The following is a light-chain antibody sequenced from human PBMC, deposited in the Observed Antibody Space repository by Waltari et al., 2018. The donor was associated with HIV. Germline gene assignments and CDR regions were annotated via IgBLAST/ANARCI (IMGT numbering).Light chain of an antibody. CDR1: SSDVGSYNL. CDR3: CSYAGSSTLEV. Sequence: QSALTQPASVSGSPGQSINISCTGTSSDVGSYNLVSWYQQHPGKAPKLMIYEGSKRPSGVSNRFSGSKSGNTASLTISGLQAEDEADYYCCSYAGSSTLEVFGGGTKLTVL. CDR2: EGS. V-gene: IGLV2-23*01. J-gene: IGLJ2*01.